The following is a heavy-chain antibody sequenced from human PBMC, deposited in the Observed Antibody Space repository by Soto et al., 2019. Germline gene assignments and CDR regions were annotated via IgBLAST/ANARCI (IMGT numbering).Heavy chain of an antibody. CDR2: ISYDGSNK. Sequence: QVHLVESGGGLVQPGRSLRLSCAASGFTFRIYAMHWVRQAPGKGQECVAVISYDGSNKFYRDSVKGRFTITRDNSKNTVYLQINSLRYVDTAVYYCARGDREDIAVVVGARPGEYGVDAWGHGTTVTVS. CDR3: ARGDREDIAVVVGARPGEYGVDA. CDR1: GFTFRIYA. J-gene: IGHJ6*02. D-gene: IGHD2-15*01. V-gene: IGHV3-30-3*01.